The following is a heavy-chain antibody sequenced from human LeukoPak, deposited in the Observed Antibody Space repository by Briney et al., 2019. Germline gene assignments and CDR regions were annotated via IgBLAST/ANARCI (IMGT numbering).Heavy chain of an antibody. CDR1: GFTFSSYA. J-gene: IGHJ4*02. V-gene: IGHV3-23*01. CDR2: ISGSGGST. CDR3: AKDKVSGSSGWYSYFDY. D-gene: IGHD6-19*01. Sequence: GGSLRLSCAASGFTFSSYAMSWVRQAPGKGLEWVSAISGSGGSTYYADSVKGRFTISRDNSKNTLYLQMNSLRAEDTAVYYCAKDKVSGSSGWYSYFDYWGQGTLVTVSS.